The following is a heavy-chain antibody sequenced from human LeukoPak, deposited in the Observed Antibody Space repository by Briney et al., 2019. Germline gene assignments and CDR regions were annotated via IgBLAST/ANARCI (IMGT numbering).Heavy chain of an antibody. CDR1: GGTFSSYA. CDR2: IIPIFGTA. J-gene: IGHJ5*02. Sequence: ASVKVSCKASGGTFSSYAISWVRQAPGQGLEWMGGIIPIFGTANYAQKFQGRVTITTDESTSTAYMELSSLRSEDTAVYYWARAYSSSSGNWFDPWGQGTLVTVSS. V-gene: IGHV1-69*05. CDR3: ARAYSSSSGNWFDP. D-gene: IGHD6-6*01.